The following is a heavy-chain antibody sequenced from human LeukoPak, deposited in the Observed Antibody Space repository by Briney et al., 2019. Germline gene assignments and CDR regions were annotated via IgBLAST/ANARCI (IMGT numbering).Heavy chain of an antibody. CDR2: IYHSGST. V-gene: IGHV4-38-2*02. J-gene: IGHJ4*02. CDR1: GYSISSGYY. CDR3: ARELYYYDSGGYRFDY. Sequence: SETLSLTCTVSGYSISSGYYWGWIRQPPGKGLEWIGSIYHSGSTYYNPSLKSRVTMSVDTSKNQFSLKLSSVTAADTAVYYCARELYYYDSGGYRFDYWGQGTLVTVSS. D-gene: IGHD3-22*01.